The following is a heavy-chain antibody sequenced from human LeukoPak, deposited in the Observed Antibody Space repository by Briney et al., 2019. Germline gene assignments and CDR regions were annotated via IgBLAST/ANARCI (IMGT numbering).Heavy chain of an antibody. CDR3: ARGLAGYCSSTSCYHNYYYGMDV. D-gene: IGHD2-2*01. J-gene: IGHJ6*02. CDR2: MNPNSGNT. Sequence: EASVKVSCKASGYTFTSYDINWVRQATGQELEWMGWMNPNSGNTGYAQKFQGRVTMTRNTSISTAYMELSSLRSEDTAVYYCARGLAGYCSSTSCYHNYYYGMDVWGQGTTVTVSS. V-gene: IGHV1-8*01. CDR1: GYTFTSYD.